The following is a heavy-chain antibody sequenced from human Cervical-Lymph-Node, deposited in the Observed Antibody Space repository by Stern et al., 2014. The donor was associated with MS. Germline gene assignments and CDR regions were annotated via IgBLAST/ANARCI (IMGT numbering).Heavy chain of an antibody. CDR2: IDEKGTIT. CDR3: TRDIGGAAGY. J-gene: IGHJ4*02. Sequence: EMQLVESGGGSVQPGGSLRLSCAASGFTFSTYWMHWVRQVPGKGLVWVSRIDEKGTITSYADSVRGRFTISRDNAKNTLYLQMDSLRAEDTALYYCTRDIGGAAGYWGQGILVTVSS. V-gene: IGHV3-74*01. D-gene: IGHD3-16*01. CDR1: GFTFSTYW.